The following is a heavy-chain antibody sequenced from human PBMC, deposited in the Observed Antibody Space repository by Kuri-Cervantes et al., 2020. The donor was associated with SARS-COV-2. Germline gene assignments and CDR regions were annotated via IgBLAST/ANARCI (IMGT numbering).Heavy chain of an antibody. CDR2: INHSGST. CDR1: GGSFSAYY. J-gene: IGHJ4*02. V-gene: IGHV4-34*01. D-gene: IGHD3-16*01. Sequence: SQTLSLTCAVYGGSFSAYYWSWILPPPGKGLEWSGEINHSGSTNYNPSLKSRVTISVDTSKHQLSLKLSSVTAADTAVYYCAGSPGGVFDCWGQGTLVTVSS. CDR3: AGSPGGVFDC.